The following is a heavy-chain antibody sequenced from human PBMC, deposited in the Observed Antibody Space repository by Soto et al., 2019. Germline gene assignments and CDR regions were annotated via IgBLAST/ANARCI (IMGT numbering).Heavy chain of an antibody. Sequence: ASVKVSCKASGYTFTGYYMHWVRQAPGQGLEWMGWINPNSGNTGYAQKFQGRVTMTRNTSISTAYMELSSLRSEDTAVYYCARLYGSGIPNYYYYYMDVWGKGTTVTVSS. CDR2: INPNSGNT. CDR1: GYTFTGYY. D-gene: IGHD3-10*01. V-gene: IGHV1-8*02. J-gene: IGHJ6*03. CDR3: ARLYGSGIPNYYYYYMDV.